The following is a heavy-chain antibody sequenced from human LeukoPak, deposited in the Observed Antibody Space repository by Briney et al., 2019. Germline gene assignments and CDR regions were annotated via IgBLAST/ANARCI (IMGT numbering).Heavy chain of an antibody. J-gene: IGHJ4*02. Sequence: ASGPALVKPTQTLTLTCTFSGFSLSTSGMCVSWIRQPPGKALEWFARIDWDDDKYYSTSLKTRLTISKDTSKNQMVLTMTNMDPVDTATYYCARMSFYGDPYYFDYWGQGTLVTVSS. V-gene: IGHV2-70*11. D-gene: IGHD4-17*01. CDR1: GFSLSTSGMC. CDR3: ARMSFYGDPYYFDY. CDR2: IDWDDDK.